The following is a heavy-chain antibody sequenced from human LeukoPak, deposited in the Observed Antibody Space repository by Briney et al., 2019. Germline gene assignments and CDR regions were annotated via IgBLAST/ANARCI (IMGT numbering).Heavy chain of an antibody. J-gene: IGHJ4*02. CDR3: ARDFSGYDYNFDY. D-gene: IGHD5-12*01. V-gene: IGHV3-21*01. CDR2: ISSSSSYM. CDR1: GSTFSSYA. Sequence: PGGSLRLSCAASGSTFSSYAMSWVRQAPGKGLEWVSFISSSSSYMYYADSVKGRFTISRDNTKKSLYLQMNSLRAEDTAVYYCARDFSGYDYNFDYWGQGTLVTVSS.